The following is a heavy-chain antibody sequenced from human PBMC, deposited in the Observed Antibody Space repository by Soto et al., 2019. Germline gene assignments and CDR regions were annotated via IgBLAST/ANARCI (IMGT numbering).Heavy chain of an antibody. V-gene: IGHV3-21*01. D-gene: IGHD6-19*01. J-gene: IGHJ3*02. Sequence: GGSLRLSCAASGFTFSSYSMNWVRQAPGKGLEWVSSISSSSSYIYYADSVKGRFTISRDNAKNSLYLQMNSLRAEDTAVYDCARDATAGSQGGRFGGFDIWGQGTMVTVSS. CDR2: ISSSSSYI. CDR3: ARDATAGSQGGRFGGFDI. CDR1: GFTFSSYS.